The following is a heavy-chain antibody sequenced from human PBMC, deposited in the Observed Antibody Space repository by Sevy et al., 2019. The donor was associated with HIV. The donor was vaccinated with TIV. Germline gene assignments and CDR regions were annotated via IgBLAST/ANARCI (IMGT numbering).Heavy chain of an antibody. CDR3: ARAGKGGYSGYGRFDY. Sequence: SETLSLTCTVSGGSISSYYWSWIRQPPGKGLEWIGYIYYSGSTNYNPSLKSRVTISVDPSKNQFSLKLSSVTAADTAVYYCARAGKGGYSGYGRFDYWGQGTLVTVSS. J-gene: IGHJ4*02. CDR2: IYYSGST. D-gene: IGHD5-12*01. V-gene: IGHV4-59*01. CDR1: GGSISSYY.